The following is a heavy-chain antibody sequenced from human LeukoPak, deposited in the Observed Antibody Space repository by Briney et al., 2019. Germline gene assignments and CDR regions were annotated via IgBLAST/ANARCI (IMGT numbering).Heavy chain of an antibody. CDR1: GLTFSRYG. V-gene: IGHV3-30*18. CDR2: IPSDGGTD. Sequence: TLRISCAASGLTFSRYGMHWVRQAPGKGLESVAVIPSDGGTDYYADSVQGRFTISRDNSKNTVYLQMKSLRPGDTAMYYCTKEGAAGGKMQFCFDYWGQGTLVTVYS. D-gene: IGHD4-23*01. J-gene: IGHJ4*02. CDR3: TKEGAAGGKMQFCFDY.